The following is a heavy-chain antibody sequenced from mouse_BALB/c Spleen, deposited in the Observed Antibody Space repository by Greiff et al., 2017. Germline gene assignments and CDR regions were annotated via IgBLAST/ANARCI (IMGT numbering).Heavy chain of an antibody. V-gene: IGHV1-14*01. Sequence: VQLKESGPELVKPGASVKMSCKASGYTFTSYVMHWVKQKPGQGLEWIGYINPYNDGTKYNEKFKGKATLTSDKSSSTAYMELSSLTSEDSAVYYCARGDYYGSSSYYFDYWGQGTTLTVSA. CDR2: INPYNDGT. J-gene: IGHJ2*01. CDR3: ARGDYYGSSSYYFDY. D-gene: IGHD1-1*01. CDR1: GYTFTSYV.